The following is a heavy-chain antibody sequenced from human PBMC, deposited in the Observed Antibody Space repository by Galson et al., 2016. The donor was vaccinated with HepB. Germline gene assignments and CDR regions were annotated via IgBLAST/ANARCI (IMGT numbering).Heavy chain of an antibody. V-gene: IGHV4-30-4*01. CDR2: IYNGENT. CDR3: AGSPPGYYDKTGYDF. Sequence: TLSLTCTVSGVSISSGDYYWSWVRQPPGKGLEWIAYIYNGENTYYNPSLERRATISADTSKNQFSLNLDSMSASDTAVYFCAGSPPGYYDKTGYDFWGQGTLVTASS. D-gene: IGHD3-16*01. CDR1: GVSISSGDYY. J-gene: IGHJ4*02.